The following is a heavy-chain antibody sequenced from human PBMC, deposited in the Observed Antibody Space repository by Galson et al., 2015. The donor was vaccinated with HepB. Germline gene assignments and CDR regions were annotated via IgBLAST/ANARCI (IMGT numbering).Heavy chain of an antibody. V-gene: IGHV3-23*01. D-gene: IGHD2-15*01. J-gene: IGHJ6*02. CDR3: AKDGGYYSMDV. Sequence: SLRLSCAASGFTFSSYAISWVRQAPGKGLEWVSVISGSGGSTNYADSVKGRFTISRDNSKNTLYLQMNSLRAEDTAVYYCAKDGGYYSMDVWGQGTTVTVSS. CDR1: GFTFSSYA. CDR2: ISGSGGST.